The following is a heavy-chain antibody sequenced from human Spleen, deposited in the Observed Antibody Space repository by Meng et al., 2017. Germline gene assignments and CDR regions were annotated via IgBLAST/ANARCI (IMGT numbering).Heavy chain of an antibody. CDR2: INTDGTTT. CDR3: ARDVAGRGSY. D-gene: IGHD2-15*01. Sequence: VQLVVDGGGLVKAGGSLRLSCSASGFTFSSYWMHWVRQAPGKGLVWVSRINTDGTTTTYADSVKGRFTISRDNAKNTLYLQMNSLRGEDTAVYYCARDVAGRGSYWGQGTLVTVSS. J-gene: IGHJ4*02. CDR1: GFTFSSYW. V-gene: IGHV3-74*01.